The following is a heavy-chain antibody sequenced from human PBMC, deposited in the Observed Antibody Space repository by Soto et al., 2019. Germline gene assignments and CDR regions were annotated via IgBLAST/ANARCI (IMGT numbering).Heavy chain of an antibody. CDR3: ARDTYYYDSSGHPPDY. CDR1: GYTFTSYG. J-gene: IGHJ4*02. Sequence: QVQLVQSGAEVKKPGASVKVSCKASGYTFTSYGISWVRQAPGQGLAWMGWISAYNGNTNYAQKRQGRVTMTTDTATSTAYMELRSLRSDDTAVYYCARDTYYYDSSGHPPDYWGQGTLVTVSS. V-gene: IGHV1-18*04. CDR2: ISAYNGNT. D-gene: IGHD3-22*01.